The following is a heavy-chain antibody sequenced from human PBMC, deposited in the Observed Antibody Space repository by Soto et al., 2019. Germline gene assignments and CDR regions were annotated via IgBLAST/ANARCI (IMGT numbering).Heavy chain of an antibody. CDR2: VTGRSRNT. D-gene: IGHD1-26*01. CDR3: AKMTPYGGNYRDAFDV. Sequence: EMQLLESGGGLQQPGGSLRLSCEASGFTFNNFAMGWVRQAPGKGLAWISAVTGRSRNTYYADSVKGRFTISRNNFENTVYLQMDGLRVEDTAVYYCAKMTPYGGNYRDAFDVWGRGTMVTVAS. V-gene: IGHV3-23*01. J-gene: IGHJ3*01. CDR1: GFTFNNFA.